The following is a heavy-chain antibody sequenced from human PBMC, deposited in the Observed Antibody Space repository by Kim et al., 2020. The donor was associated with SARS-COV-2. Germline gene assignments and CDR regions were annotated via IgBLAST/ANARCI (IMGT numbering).Heavy chain of an antibody. V-gene: IGHV4-34*01. CDR3: ARGGGTVTLDY. J-gene: IGHJ4*02. D-gene: IGHD4-17*01. CDR1: GGSFSGYY. CDR2: INHSGST. Sequence: SETLSLTCAVYGGSFSGYYWSWIRQPPGKGLEWIGEINHSGSTNYNTSLKSRVTISVDTSKNQFSLKLSSVTAADTAVYYCARGGGTVTLDYWGQGTLVTVSS.